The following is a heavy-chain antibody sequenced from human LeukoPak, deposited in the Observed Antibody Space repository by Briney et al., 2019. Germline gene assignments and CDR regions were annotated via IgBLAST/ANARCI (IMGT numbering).Heavy chain of an antibody. CDR2: IYSSGST. CDR1: GGSISSYH. V-gene: IGHV4-59*08. D-gene: IGHD2-15*01. Sequence: SETLSLTCTVSGGSISSYHWSWIRQPPGKGLEWIGYIYSSGSTSYNPSLKSRVAISVDTSKNQFSLKLSSVTAADTAVYYCARRISGGSSDYWGQGTLVTVSS. CDR3: ARRISGGSSDY. J-gene: IGHJ4*02.